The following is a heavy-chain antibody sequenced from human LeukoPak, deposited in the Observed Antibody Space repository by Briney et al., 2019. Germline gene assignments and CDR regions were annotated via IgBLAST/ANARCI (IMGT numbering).Heavy chain of an antibody. V-gene: IGHV3-21*01. CDR1: GFTFSSYE. J-gene: IGHJ4*02. Sequence: GGSLRLSCAASGFTFSSYEMNWVRQAPGKGLEWVSSISSSSTYIYYADSVKGRFTISRDNAKNSLYLQMNSLRAEDTAFYYCAREAYNAFDYWARGTLVTVSS. D-gene: IGHD1-1*01. CDR2: ISSSSTYI. CDR3: AREAYNAFDY.